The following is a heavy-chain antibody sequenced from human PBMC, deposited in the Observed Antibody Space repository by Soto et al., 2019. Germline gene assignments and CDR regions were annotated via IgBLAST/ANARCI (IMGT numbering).Heavy chain of an antibody. D-gene: IGHD3-10*01. Sequence: QVQLQESGPGLVRPSQALSLTCSVSGVSIDSASFYWAWIRQRPGKGLEWIGYIYYTGTTYYNPSLKSRISMSMDTSNNQFSLEVMSVTAADTAVYYCAREAFSSNYPRDWLDPWGQGTLVTVS. CDR3: AREAFSSNYPRDWLDP. J-gene: IGHJ5*02. CDR1: GVSIDSASFY. CDR2: IYYTGTT. V-gene: IGHV4-31*03.